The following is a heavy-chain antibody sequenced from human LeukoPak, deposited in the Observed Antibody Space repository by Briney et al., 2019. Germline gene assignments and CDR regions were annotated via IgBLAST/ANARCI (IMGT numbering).Heavy chain of an antibody. V-gene: IGHV4-59*01. CDR3: ARGECSSTSCYTEDPHFDY. CDR1: GGSISSYY. J-gene: IGHJ4*02. D-gene: IGHD2-2*02. Sequence: SETLSLTCTVSGGSISSYYWSWIRQPPGKGLEWIGYIYYSGSTNYNPSLKSRVTISVDTSKNQFSLKLSSVTAADTAVYYCARGECSSTSCYTEDPHFDYWGQGTLVTVSS. CDR2: IYYSGST.